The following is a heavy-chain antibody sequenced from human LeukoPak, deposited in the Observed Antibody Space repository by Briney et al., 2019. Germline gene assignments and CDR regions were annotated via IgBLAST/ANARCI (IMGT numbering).Heavy chain of an antibody. J-gene: IGHJ3*02. Sequence: GAAVKVSCKASGGTFSSYAISWGRQAPGQGREWMGGIIPILGTANYAQKFQGRVTITADKSTSTAYMDLSSLRSEDTAVYYCARDLRLGSYRLFHDAFAIWGQGTMVTVSS. V-gene: IGHV1-69*06. CDR3: ARDLRLGSYRLFHDAFAI. D-gene: IGHD3-16*02. CDR2: IIPILGTA. CDR1: GGTFSSYA.